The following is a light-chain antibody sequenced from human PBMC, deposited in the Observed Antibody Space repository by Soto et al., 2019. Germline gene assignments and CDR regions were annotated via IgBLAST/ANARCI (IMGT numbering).Light chain of an antibody. CDR1: SSDVGGYTY. CDR3: SSYTSSSTLYV. Sequence: QLVLTQPASVSGSPRQSITISCTGASSDVGGYTYVSWYQQHPGKAPKLMIYEVNNRPSGVSNRFSGSKSGNTDSLTISGLQAEDEADYYCSSYTSSSTLYVFGTGTKLTVL. V-gene: IGLV2-14*01. CDR2: EVN. J-gene: IGLJ1*01.